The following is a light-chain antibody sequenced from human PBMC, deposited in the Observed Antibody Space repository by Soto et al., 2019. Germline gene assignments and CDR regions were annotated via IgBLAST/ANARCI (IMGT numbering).Light chain of an antibody. J-gene: IGKJ1*01. CDR1: RSISTW. CDR2: HAS. V-gene: IGKV1-5*01. CDR3: QQYHFFWT. Sequence: GDRVTVTCRASRSISTWLAWYQQKPGNALKLLLHHASILESGVPSRFSGSGSGTEFTLTISSLQPDDFATYYCQQYHFFWTFGQGTKVDIK.